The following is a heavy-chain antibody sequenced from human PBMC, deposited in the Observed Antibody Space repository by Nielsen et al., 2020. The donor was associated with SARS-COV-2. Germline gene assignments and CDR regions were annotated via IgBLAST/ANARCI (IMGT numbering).Heavy chain of an antibody. D-gene: IGHD3-10*01. Sequence: SLNLPCPASGSTSDAFAMPSFRLPPRTALPLVSVLSLNRGSIGYAASVKGRFTISRDNAKNSLHLQMNSLRAEDTALYYCAQTQEVALLWFGYFDPWGRGTLVTVSS. V-gene: IGHV3-9*02. CDR3: AQTQEVALLWFGYFDP. CDR2: LSLNRGSI. CDR1: GSTSDAFA. J-gene: IGHJ2*01.